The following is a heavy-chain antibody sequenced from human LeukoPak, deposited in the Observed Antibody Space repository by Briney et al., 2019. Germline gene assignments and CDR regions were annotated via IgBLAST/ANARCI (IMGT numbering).Heavy chain of an antibody. Sequence: GGSLRLSCAASGLTFSSYGMHWVRQAPGKGLEWVAVISYDGSNKYYADSVKGRFTISRDNSKNTLYLQMNSLRAEDTAVYYCAKESYSGSYFYYWGQGTLVTVSS. D-gene: IGHD1-26*01. V-gene: IGHV3-30*18. CDR3: AKESYSGSYFYY. CDR2: ISYDGSNK. J-gene: IGHJ4*02. CDR1: GLTFSSYG.